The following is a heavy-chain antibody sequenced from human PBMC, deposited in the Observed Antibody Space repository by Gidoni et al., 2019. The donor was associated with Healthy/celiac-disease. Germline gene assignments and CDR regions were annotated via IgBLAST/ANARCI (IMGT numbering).Heavy chain of an antibody. CDR1: GYSISSGYY. V-gene: IGHV4-38-2*01. D-gene: IGHD5-18*01. CDR2: IYHSGST. J-gene: IGHJ4*02. CDR3: ARIRDTAMVTLDY. Sequence: QVQLQESGPGLVKPSETLSLTCAVSGYSISSGYYWGWIRQPPGKGLEWIGSIYHSGSTYYNPSLKSRVTISVDTSKNQFSLKLSSVTAADTAVYYCARIRDTAMVTLDYWGQGTLVTVSS.